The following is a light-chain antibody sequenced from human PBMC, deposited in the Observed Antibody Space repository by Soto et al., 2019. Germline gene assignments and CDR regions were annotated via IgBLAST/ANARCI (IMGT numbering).Light chain of an antibody. CDR3: CSSAGSNNLYV. J-gene: IGLJ1*01. CDR1: SSDVGGYNF. CDR2: EVS. V-gene: IGLV2-8*01. Sequence: QSALTQPPSASGSPGQSITISCTGTSSDVGGYNFVSWYQQHPGKAPKLMIYEVSQRPSGVPDRFSGSKSGNTASLTVSGLQTEDEADYYCCSSAGSNNLYVFGTGTKVTVL.